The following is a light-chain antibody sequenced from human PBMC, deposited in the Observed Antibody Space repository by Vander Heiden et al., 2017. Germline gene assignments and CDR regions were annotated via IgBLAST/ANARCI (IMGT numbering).Light chain of an antibody. CDR3: QQSDRTPRT. CDR2: AAS. CDR1: QSISSY. J-gene: IGKJ1*01. V-gene: IGKV1-39*01. Sequence: DIQMTQSPSSLSASVGDRVTITCRASQSISSYLNWYQQKPGKAPQLLIYAASSLQSGVPSRFSGSGSGTDFTLTISSLQPEDFATYYCQQSDRTPRTFGQGTQVEIK.